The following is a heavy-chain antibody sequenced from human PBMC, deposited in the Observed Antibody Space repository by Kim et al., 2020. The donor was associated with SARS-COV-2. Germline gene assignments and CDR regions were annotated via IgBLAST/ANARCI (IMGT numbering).Heavy chain of an antibody. D-gene: IGHD3-9*01. V-gene: IGHV1-8*01. CDR3: ASSLGNFDWLSLRSYYYYLDV. J-gene: IGHJ6*03. CDR2: INPNSGNT. Sequence: ASVKVSCKASGYTFTSYDINWVRQATGQGLEWMGWINPNSGNTGYAQKFQGRVTMTRNTSISTAYMELSSLRSEDTAVYYCASSLGNFDWLSLRSYYYYLDVWGKGTTVTASS. CDR1: GYTFTSYD.